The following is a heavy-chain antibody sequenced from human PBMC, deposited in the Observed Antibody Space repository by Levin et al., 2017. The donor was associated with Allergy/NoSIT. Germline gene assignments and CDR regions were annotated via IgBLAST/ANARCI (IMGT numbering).Heavy chain of an antibody. V-gene: IGHV3-7*01. J-gene: IGHJ6*02. CDR1: GFTFSSFW. Sequence: GGSLRLSCAASGFTFSSFWMTWVRQAPGKGLEWVANIKVDGSETYYVDSVKGRFTISRDNAKNSVYLQMNSLRVDDTAVYYCAREEGWGYHYGMDVWGQGTTVTVSS. CDR2: IKVDGSET. CDR3: AREEGWGYHYGMDV. D-gene: IGHD6-19*01.